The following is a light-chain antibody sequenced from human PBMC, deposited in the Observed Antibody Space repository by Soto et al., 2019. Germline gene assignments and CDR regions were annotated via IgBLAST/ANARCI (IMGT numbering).Light chain of an antibody. J-gene: IGKJ2*01. CDR1: QSVSSSY. CDR3: QQYGSSPNT. V-gene: IGKV3-20*01. CDR2: GAS. Sequence: EIVLTQSPGTLSLSLGERATLSCRASQSVSSSYLAWYQQKPGQAPRLLIYGASSRATGIPDRFSGSGSGTDFTLTISRLEPEDFAVYDCQQYGSSPNTFGQGTKLEIK.